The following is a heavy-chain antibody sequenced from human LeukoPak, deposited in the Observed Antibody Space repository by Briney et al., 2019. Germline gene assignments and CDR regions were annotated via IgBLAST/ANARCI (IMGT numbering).Heavy chain of an antibody. CDR3: ARRLGATQPYFDF. V-gene: IGHV5-51*01. J-gene: IGHJ4*02. Sequence: GASVDVSCKASGYRFTSYWIGWVRQMPGKGLECMGIIHPGDSETRYSPSFQGQVTISADKSITTAYLQWSGLKASDTAMYYCARRLGATQPYFDFWGQGALVTVSS. CDR1: GYRFTSYW. D-gene: IGHD1-26*01. CDR2: IHPGDSET.